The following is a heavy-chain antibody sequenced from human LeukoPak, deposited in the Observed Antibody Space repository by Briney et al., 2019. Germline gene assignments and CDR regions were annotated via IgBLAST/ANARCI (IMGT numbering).Heavy chain of an antibody. CDR3: AREGHVGCSGGSCYSGGYFDY. J-gene: IGHJ4*02. V-gene: IGHV3-30*04. CDR2: ISYDGSNK. CDR1: GFTFSRYA. Sequence: PGRSLRLSCAASGFTFSRYAMHWVRQAPGKGLEWVAVISYDGSNKYYADSVKGRFTISRDNSKNTLYLQMNSLRAEDTAVYYCAREGHVGCSGGSCYSGGYFDYWGQGTLVTVSS. D-gene: IGHD2-15*01.